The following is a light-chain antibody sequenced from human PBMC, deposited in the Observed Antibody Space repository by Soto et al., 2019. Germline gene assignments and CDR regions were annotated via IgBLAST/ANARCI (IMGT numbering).Light chain of an antibody. J-gene: IGLJ3*02. Sequence: QAVVTQPASVSGSPGQSITISCTGTSSDVGAYNYVSWYQQHPGKAPKLMIYDVSHRPSGVSNRFSGSKSGNTASLTISGLQAEDEADYYCGSYTRSSTLVFGGGTKVTVL. CDR3: GSYTRSSTLV. CDR2: DVS. V-gene: IGLV2-14*03. CDR1: SSDVGAYNY.